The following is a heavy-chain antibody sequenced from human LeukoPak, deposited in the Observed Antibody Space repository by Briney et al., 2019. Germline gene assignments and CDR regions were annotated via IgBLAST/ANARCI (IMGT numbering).Heavy chain of an antibody. CDR3: ARIYSGYGDY. CDR2: IYHSGST. CDR1: GYSISSGYY. Sequence: SETLSLTCTVSGYSISSGYYWGWIRQPPGKGLEWIGSIYHSGSTNYNPSLKSRVTISVDTSKNQFSLKLSSVTAADTAVYYCARIYSGYGDYWGQGTLVTVSS. D-gene: IGHD5-12*01. V-gene: IGHV4-38-2*02. J-gene: IGHJ4*02.